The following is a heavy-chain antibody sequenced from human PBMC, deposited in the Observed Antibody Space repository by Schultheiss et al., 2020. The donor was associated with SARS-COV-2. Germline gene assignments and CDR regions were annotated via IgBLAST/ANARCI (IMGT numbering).Heavy chain of an antibody. CDR3: ARQMIVAAAGGWFDP. Sequence: SETLSLTCTVSGGSISSYYWSWIRQPPGKGLEWIGEINHSGSTNYNPSLKSRVTISVDTSKNQFSLKLSSVTAADTAVYYCARQMIVAAAGGWFDPWGQGTLVTVSS. V-gene: IGHV4-59*01. CDR2: INHSGST. J-gene: IGHJ5*02. D-gene: IGHD6-13*01. CDR1: GGSISSYY.